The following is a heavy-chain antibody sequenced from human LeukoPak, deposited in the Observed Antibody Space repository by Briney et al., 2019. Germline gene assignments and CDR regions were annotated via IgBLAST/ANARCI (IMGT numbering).Heavy chain of an antibody. V-gene: IGHV4-39*07. CDR1: GDSMTNSNYF. D-gene: IGHD2-21*02. CDR2: INYSGST. CDR3: VREGGIVVLTAIDY. J-gene: IGHJ4*02. Sequence: PSETLSLTCSVSGDSMTNSNYFWGWIRQPPGKGLEWIGSINYSGSTYYNASLKSRVTISVDTSKNHFSLKLYSMTAADAAVYYCVREGGIVVLTAIDYWGQGTLVTVSS.